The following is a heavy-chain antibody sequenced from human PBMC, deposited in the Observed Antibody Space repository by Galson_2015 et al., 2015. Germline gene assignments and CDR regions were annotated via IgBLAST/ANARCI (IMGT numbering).Heavy chain of an antibody. CDR1: GFTFSNYW. CDR3: ARDILGGSFWYEGLES. J-gene: IGHJ4*02. D-gene: IGHD6-13*01. Sequence: SLRLSCAASGFTFSNYWMSWVRQAPGKGLEWVANIKQDGSEKYYVDSVKGRFTISRDNAKSSLYLQMNSLRAEDTAVYFCARDILGGSFWYEGLESWGQGTLVTVSS. V-gene: IGHV3-7*03. CDR2: IKQDGSEK.